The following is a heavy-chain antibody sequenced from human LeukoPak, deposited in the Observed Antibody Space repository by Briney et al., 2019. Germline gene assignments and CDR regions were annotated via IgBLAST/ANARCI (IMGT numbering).Heavy chain of an antibody. CDR3: AELGITMIGGV. D-gene: IGHD3-10*02. CDR2: ISWNSGSI. CDR1: GFTFDDYA. V-gene: IGHV3-9*01. Sequence: GGSLRLSCAASGFTFDDYAMHWVRHAPGKGLEWVSGISWNSGSIGYADSVKGRFTISRDNAKNSLYLQMDSLRAEDTAVYYCAELGITMIGGVWGKGTTVTISS. J-gene: IGHJ6*04.